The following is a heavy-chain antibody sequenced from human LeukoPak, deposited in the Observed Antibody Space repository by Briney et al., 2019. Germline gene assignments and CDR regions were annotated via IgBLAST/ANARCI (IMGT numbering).Heavy chain of an antibody. D-gene: IGHD5-12*01. CDR3: ARSGYRDYKYLDYFDY. CDR2: VFSHSNT. V-gene: IGHV4-4*08. Sequence: PSETLSLTCNVSGDSFSSYSRNWVRQPPGKGLEWIGYVFSHSNTNYNPSLKSRATISLDTSKNHLYLQLNSVTAADTAVYFCARSGYRDYKYLDYFDYWGRGTLVTVSS. CDR1: GDSFSSYS. J-gene: IGHJ4*02.